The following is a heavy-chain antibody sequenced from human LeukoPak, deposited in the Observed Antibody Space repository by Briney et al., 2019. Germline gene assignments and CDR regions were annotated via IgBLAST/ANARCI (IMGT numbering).Heavy chain of an antibody. J-gene: IGHJ4*02. D-gene: IGHD3-22*01. Sequence: PGGSLRLSCAASGFTFSDHYMDWVRQAPGKGLEWVAVISYDGSNKYYADSVKGRFTISRDNSKNTLYLQMNSLRAEDTAVYYCASPPHYYDSSGLPSHDYWGQGTLVTVSS. CDR2: ISYDGSNK. CDR3: ASPPHYYDSSGLPSHDY. CDR1: GFTFSDHY. V-gene: IGHV3-30-3*01.